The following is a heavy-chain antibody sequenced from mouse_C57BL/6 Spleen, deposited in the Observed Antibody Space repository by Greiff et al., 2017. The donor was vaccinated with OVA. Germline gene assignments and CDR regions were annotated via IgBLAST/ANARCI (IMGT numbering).Heavy chain of an antibody. J-gene: IGHJ2*01. Sequence: VQLQQPGAELVKPGASVKMSCKASGYTFTSYWITWVKQRPGQGLEWIGDIYPGSGSTNYNEKFKGKATLTVDTSSSTAYMQLSSLTSEDSAVYYGAGDQINTGVGGYFDYWGQGTTLTVSS. CDR2: IYPGSGST. CDR1: GYTFTSYW. CDR3: AGDQINTGVGGYFDY. D-gene: IGHD1-1*01. V-gene: IGHV1-55*01.